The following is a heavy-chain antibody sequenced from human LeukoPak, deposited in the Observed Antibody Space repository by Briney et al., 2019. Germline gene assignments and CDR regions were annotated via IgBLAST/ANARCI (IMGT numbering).Heavy chain of an antibody. Sequence: PSETLSLTCTVSGGSISSYYWSWIRQPPGKGLEWIGYIYYSGSTNYNPSLKSRVTISVDTSENLFSLKLSSVTAADTAVYYCASYDFWSGYWYYWGQGTLVTVSS. D-gene: IGHD3-3*01. V-gene: IGHV4-59*08. CDR2: IYYSGST. CDR1: GGSISSYY. CDR3: ASYDFWSGYWYY. J-gene: IGHJ4*02.